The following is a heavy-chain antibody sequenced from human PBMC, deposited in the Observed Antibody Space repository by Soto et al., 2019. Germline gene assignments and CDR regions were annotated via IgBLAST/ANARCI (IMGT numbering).Heavy chain of an antibody. CDR3: ARGNMDV. J-gene: IGHJ6*02. D-gene: IGHD1-1*01. V-gene: IGHV3-30-3*01. CDR1: AFTRSKFV. Sequence: QVQLVESGGGVVQPGRSLRLSCAASAFTRSKFVMHWVRQAPGKGLDWLAVTSNDGINTYYAGSVKGRFTISRDNSKNMVYLQMNSLRDEDTAVYYCARGNMDVWGQGTTVIVSS. CDR2: TSNDGINT.